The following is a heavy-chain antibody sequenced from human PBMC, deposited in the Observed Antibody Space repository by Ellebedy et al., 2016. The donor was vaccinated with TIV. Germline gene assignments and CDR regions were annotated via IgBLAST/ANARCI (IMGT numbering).Heavy chain of an antibody. D-gene: IGHD3-9*01. CDR1: GFIFGSYP. V-gene: IGHV3-30*04. CDR2: ISYDGSDK. J-gene: IGHJ2*01. CDR3: ATLRGYDILTGYLPRYFDL. Sequence: GESLKISXAASGFIFGSYPMHWVRQAPGKGLEWLAFISYDGSDKYYADSVKGRFTISRDNSKNTLYLQMNSLRAEDTAVYYCATLRGYDILTGYLPRYFDLWGRGTLVTVSS.